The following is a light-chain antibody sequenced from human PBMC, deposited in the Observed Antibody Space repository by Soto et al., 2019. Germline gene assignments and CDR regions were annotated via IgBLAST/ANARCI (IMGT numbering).Light chain of an antibody. CDR2: GES. J-gene: IGKJ1*01. CDR3: QQYNNWPT. V-gene: IGKV3-15*01. Sequence: ERGVTQSPATVSVSPGERAALSCRASQSVYSNVAWYQRKPGQARRLVISGESTRATGIPARFSGSGSGIEFTLTISSLRSEDVAVYYCQQYNNWPTCGQGTKVDI. CDR1: QSVYSN.